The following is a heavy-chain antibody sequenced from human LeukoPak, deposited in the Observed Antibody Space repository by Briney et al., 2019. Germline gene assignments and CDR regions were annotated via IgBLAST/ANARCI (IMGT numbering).Heavy chain of an antibody. J-gene: IGHJ5*02. CDR1: GDSVSSNSVT. D-gene: IGHD2-2*01. CDR2: TYYRSTWYN. V-gene: IGHV6-1*01. Sequence: SQTLSLTCAISGDSVSSNSVTWNWIRQSPSRGLEWLGRTYYRSTWYNDYAVSVRGRITVNPDTSKNQYSLHLNSVTPEDTAVYYCARRLTQYDCFDPWGQGILVTVTS. CDR3: ARRLTQYDCFDP.